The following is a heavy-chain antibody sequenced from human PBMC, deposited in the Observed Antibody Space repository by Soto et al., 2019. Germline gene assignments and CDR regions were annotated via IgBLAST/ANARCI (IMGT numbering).Heavy chain of an antibody. CDR3: AKNHNYYDRSGHYYGDGGFDY. CDR2: IWFDGSTT. Sequence: QVHLAESGGGVVRPGRSLRLSCVASGFTFNNFGMHWVRQAPGKGLEWLAVIWFDGSTTYYADSVRGRCTISRDNSKNTLYLEINSLRAEDTAVYYCAKNHNYYDRSGHYYGDGGFDYWGQGTRVTVSS. CDR1: GFTFNNFG. V-gene: IGHV3-33*03. D-gene: IGHD3-22*01. J-gene: IGHJ4*02.